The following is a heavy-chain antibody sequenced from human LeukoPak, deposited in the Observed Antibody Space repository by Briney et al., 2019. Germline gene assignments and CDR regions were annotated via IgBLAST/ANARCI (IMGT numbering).Heavy chain of an antibody. CDR3: ARGDTVDTAWSYGMDV. J-gene: IGHJ6*02. CDR2: IWYDGSNK. V-gene: IGHV3-33*08. Sequence: GGSLRLSCATSGFTLSSYWMHWVRQAPGKGLEWVAVIWYDGSNKYYADSVKGRFTISRDNSKNTLYLQMNSLRAEDTAMYYCARGDTVDTAWSYGMDVWGQGTTVTVSS. D-gene: IGHD5-18*01. CDR1: GFTLSSYW.